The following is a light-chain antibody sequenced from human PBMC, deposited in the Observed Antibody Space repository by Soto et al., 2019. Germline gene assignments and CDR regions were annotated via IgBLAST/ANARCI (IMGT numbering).Light chain of an antibody. CDR3: QQSYHTPREFT. V-gene: IGKV1-39*01. J-gene: IGKJ3*01. CDR1: QTISSY. Sequence: DIQMTQSPSALSASVGDRVTIACRASQTISSYLNWYQQKPGKAPNLLIYAASSLQSGVPSRFSGSGSGTDFNLTISSLQPEDFATYYCQQSYHTPREFTFGPGTKVDVK. CDR2: AAS.